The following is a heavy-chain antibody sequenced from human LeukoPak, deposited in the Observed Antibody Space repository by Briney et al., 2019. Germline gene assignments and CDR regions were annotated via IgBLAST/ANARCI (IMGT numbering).Heavy chain of an antibody. D-gene: IGHD3-22*01. CDR1: GYTFTGYY. Sequence: ASVKVSCKASGYTFTGYYMHWVRQAPGQGLEWMGWINPNSGGTNYAQKFQGRVTMTRDTSISTAYMELSSLRSEDTAVYYCARARYDSSGYLGYWGQGTLVTVSS. CDR3: ARARYDSSGYLGY. V-gene: IGHV1-2*02. J-gene: IGHJ4*02. CDR2: INPNSGGT.